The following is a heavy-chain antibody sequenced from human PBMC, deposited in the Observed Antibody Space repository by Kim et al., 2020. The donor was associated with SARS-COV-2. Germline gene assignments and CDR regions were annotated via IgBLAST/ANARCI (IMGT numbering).Heavy chain of an antibody. CDR2: ISYDGSNK. CDR1: GFTFSSYA. V-gene: IGHV3-30*04. CDR3: ARPYIDSPLSTMGAGSSNRYNWFDP. D-gene: IGHD3-10*01. J-gene: IGHJ5*02. Sequence: GGSLRLSCAASGFTFSSYAMHWVRQAPGKGLEWVAVISYDGSNKYYADSVKGRFTISRDNSKNTLYLQMNSLRAEDTAVYYCARPYIDSPLSTMGAGSSNRYNWFDPWGQGTLVTVSS.